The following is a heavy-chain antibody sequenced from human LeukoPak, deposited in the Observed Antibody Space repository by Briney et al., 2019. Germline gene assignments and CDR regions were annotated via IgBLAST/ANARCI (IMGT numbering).Heavy chain of an antibody. J-gene: IGHJ3*02. CDR2: IYYSGST. CDR1: GGSISSSSYY. CDR3: ARVRSSGWYGDGAFDI. D-gene: IGHD6-19*01. V-gene: IGHV4-39*07. Sequence: SETLSLTCTVSGGSISSSSYYWGWIRQPPGKGLEWIGSIYYSGSTYYNPSLKSRVTISGDTSKNQFSLTLSSVTAADTAVYYCARVRSSGWYGDGAFDIWGQGTMVTVSS.